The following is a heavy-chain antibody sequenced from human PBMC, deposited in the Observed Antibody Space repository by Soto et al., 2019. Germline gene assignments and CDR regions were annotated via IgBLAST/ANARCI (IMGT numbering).Heavy chain of an antibody. CDR2: LYYSGST. J-gene: IGHJ3*02. V-gene: IGHV4-39*01. CDR3: ARSYGDSNDAFDI. CDR1: GDSVSSSTYS. Sequence: PSETLSLTCTVSGDSVSSSTYSWGWIRQPPGKGLEWIGSLYYSGSTYYNPSLKSRVTISVDTSKNQFSLKLSSVTAADTAVYYCARSYGDSNDAFDIWGQGTMVTVSS. D-gene: IGHD4-17*01.